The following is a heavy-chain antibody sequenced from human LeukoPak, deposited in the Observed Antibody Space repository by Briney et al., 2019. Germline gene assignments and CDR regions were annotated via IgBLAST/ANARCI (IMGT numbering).Heavy chain of an antibody. V-gene: IGHV3-66*01. D-gene: IGHD6-13*01. CDR2: IYSGGST. CDR1: GFTVSSNY. CDR3: ARRAAAGTEVDY. Sequence: PGGSLRLSCAASGFTVSSNYMSWVRQAPGKGLEWVSVIYSGGSTYYADSVKGRFTISRDNAKNSLYLQMNSLRAEDTAVYYCARRAAAGTEVDYWGQGTLVTVSS. J-gene: IGHJ4*02.